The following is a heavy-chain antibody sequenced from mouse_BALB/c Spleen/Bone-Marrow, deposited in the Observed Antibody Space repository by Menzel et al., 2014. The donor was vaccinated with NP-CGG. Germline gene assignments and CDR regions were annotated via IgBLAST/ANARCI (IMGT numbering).Heavy chain of an antibody. CDR1: GYTFTSYY. CDR2: INPSNGGT. CDR3: TRRLLYYAMDY. D-gene: IGHD2-13*01. Sequence: QVQLKHSGAELVKPGASVKLSCKASGYTFTSYYMYWVKQRPGQGLEWIGEINPSNGGTNFNEKFKSKATLTVDKSSSTAYMQLSSLTSEDSAVYYCTRRLLYYAMDYWGQGTSVTVSS. J-gene: IGHJ4*01. V-gene: IGHV1S81*02.